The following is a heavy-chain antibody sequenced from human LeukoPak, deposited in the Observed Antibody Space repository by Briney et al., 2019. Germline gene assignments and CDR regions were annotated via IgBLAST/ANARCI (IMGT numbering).Heavy chain of an antibody. CDR3: TSSGATSLYYYYMDV. CDR2: IRSKANSYAT. V-gene: IGHV3-73*01. Sequence: GGSLRLSCAASGFTFSGSAMHWVRQASGKGLEWVGRIRSKANSYATAYAASVKGRFTISRDDSKNTAYLQMNSLKTEDTAVYYCTSSGATSLYYYYMDVWGKGTTVTVSS. D-gene: IGHD1-26*01. CDR1: GFTFSGSA. J-gene: IGHJ6*03.